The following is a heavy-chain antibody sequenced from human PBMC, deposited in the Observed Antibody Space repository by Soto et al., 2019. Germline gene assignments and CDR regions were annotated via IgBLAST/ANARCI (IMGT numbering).Heavy chain of an antibody. CDR3: ARSSHGIASPKAYYYYGMDV. Sequence: QVQLVESGGGVVQPGRSLRLSCAASGFTFSSYAMHWVRQAPGKGLEWVAVISYDGSNKYYADSVKGRFTISRDNSKNTLYLQMNSLRAEDTAVYYCARSSHGIASPKAYYYYGMDVWGQGTTVTVSS. CDR1: GFTFSSYA. D-gene: IGHD6-13*01. V-gene: IGHV3-30-3*01. CDR2: ISYDGSNK. J-gene: IGHJ6*02.